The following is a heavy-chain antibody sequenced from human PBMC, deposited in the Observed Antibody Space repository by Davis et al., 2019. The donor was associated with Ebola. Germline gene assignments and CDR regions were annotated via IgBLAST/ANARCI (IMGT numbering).Heavy chain of an antibody. D-gene: IGHD3-22*01. Sequence: SETLSLTCTVSGASISGSTYYWGWIRQAPGKGLEWIGSSSYSGSTYSNPSLKSRVTISVDTSKNQFSLKLSSVTAADTAVYHCARRAGHYYDSGIDYWGQGTLVTVSS. CDR1: GASISGSTYY. CDR3: ARRAGHYYDSGIDY. J-gene: IGHJ4*02. CDR2: SSYSGST. V-gene: IGHV4-39*01.